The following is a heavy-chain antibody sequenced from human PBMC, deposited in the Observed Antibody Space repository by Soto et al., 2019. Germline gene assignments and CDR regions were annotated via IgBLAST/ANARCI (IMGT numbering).Heavy chain of an antibody. CDR1: GFTFSNAW. D-gene: IGHD2-2*01. CDR2: IKSKTDGGTT. CDR3: TRNHRPHIVVVPAAIGY. Sequence: GGSLRLSCAASGFTFSNAWMSWVRQAPGKGLEWVGRIKSKTDGGTTDYAAPVKGRFTISRDDSKNTLYLQMNSLKTEDTAVYYCTRNHRPHIVVVPAAIGYWGQGTLVTVSS. J-gene: IGHJ4*02. V-gene: IGHV3-15*01.